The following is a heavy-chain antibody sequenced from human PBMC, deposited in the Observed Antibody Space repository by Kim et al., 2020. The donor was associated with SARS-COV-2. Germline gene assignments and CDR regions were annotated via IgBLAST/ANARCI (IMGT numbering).Heavy chain of an antibody. J-gene: IGHJ6*02. CDR2: ISWNSGSI. D-gene: IGHD3-10*01. CDR3: AKDFPNYGSGSYYKDGHYYYYYGMDV. CDR1: GFTFGDYA. Sequence: GGSLRLSCAASGFTFGDYAMHWVRQAPGKGLEWVSGISWNSGSIGYADSVKGRFTISRDNAKNSLYLQMNSLRAEDTALYYCAKDFPNYGSGSYYKDGHYYYYYGMDVWGQGTTVTVSS. V-gene: IGHV3-9*01.